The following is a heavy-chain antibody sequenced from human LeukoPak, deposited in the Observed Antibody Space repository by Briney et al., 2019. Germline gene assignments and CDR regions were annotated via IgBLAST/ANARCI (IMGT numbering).Heavy chain of an antibody. CDR3: ARVQNGDYEDY. J-gene: IGHJ4*02. D-gene: IGHD4-17*01. Sequence: GGSLRLSCAASGFTFSSYWMHWVRHAPGKGLVWVSRINSDGRSTIYADSVKGRFTISRDNAKNTLYLQMNSLRAEDTAVYYCARVQNGDYEDYWGQGTLVTVSS. CDR2: INSDGRST. CDR1: GFTFSSYW. V-gene: IGHV3-74*01.